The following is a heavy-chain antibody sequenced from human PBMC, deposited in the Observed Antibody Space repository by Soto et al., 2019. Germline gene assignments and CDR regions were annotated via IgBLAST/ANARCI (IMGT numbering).Heavy chain of an antibody. D-gene: IGHD1-20*01. J-gene: IGHJ4*02. CDR3: AHVLGDPITGDLRWGNS. CDR1: GFSLNSYAVG. Sequence: QITLKESGPTLVKPTQTLTLTCTFSGFSLNSYAVGVGWIRQPPGKALEWLALLYWNGDKRYSPSLKSRLTLAKDTSKNQVVFTMTDMDPVDTATYYCAHVLGDPITGDLRWGNSWGQGTLVTVSS. V-gene: IGHV2-5*01. CDR2: LYWNGDK.